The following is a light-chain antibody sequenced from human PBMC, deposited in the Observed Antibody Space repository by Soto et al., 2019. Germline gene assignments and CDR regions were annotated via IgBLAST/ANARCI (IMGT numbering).Light chain of an antibody. CDR1: SSDVGDYNY. CDR3: CSYAGSPYV. V-gene: IGLV2-11*01. Sequence: QSALTQPRSVSGSPGQSVAISCTGTSSDVGDYNYVSWYQQHPGKAPKVMIYDVSKRPSGVPDRFSGSKSGNTASLTISGFQAEDEADYYCCSYAGSPYVFGTGTKLTVL. J-gene: IGLJ1*01. CDR2: DVS.